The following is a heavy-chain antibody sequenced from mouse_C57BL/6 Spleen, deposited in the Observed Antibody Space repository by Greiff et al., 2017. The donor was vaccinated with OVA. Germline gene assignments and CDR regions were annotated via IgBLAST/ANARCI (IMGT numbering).Heavy chain of an antibody. D-gene: IGHD2-3*01. CDR2: IYPGDGDT. CDR3: ARCSDGYRFAY. CDR1: GYAFSSSW. V-gene: IGHV1-82*01. J-gene: IGHJ3*01. Sequence: QVQLKESGPELVKPGASVKISCKASGYAFSSSWMNWVKQRPGKGLEWIGRIYPGDGDTNYNGKFKGKATLTADKSSSTAYMQLSSLTSEDSAVYFCARCSDGYRFAYWGQGTLVTVSA.